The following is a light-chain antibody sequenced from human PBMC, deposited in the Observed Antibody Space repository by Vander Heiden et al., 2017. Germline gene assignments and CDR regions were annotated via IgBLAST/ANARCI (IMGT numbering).Light chain of an antibody. CDR2: WAS. V-gene: IGKV4-1*01. Sequence: DIVMTQSPDSLAVSLGERATINCKSSQSVLYSSNNKNYLAWYQQKPGQPPTLLIHWASTRESGVPDRFSGSGSGTDFTLTISSLQAEDVAVYYCQQYYSTPTFGQGTRLEIK. CDR1: QSVLYSSNNKNY. J-gene: IGKJ5*01. CDR3: QQYYSTPT.